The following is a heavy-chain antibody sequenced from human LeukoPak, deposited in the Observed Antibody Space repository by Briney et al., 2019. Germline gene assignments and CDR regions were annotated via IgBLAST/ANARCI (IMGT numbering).Heavy chain of an antibody. CDR3: ARHPPQGPFDY. J-gene: IGHJ4*02. Sequence: PSETLSLTCTVSGGSVSSSHYWGWIRQPPGKGLEWIGSIYYGGSTYYNPSLKSRVTISVDTSKNQFSLKLSSVTAADTAVYYCARHPPQGPFDYWGQGTLVTVSS. V-gene: IGHV4-39*01. CDR2: IYYGGST. CDR1: GGSVSSSHY.